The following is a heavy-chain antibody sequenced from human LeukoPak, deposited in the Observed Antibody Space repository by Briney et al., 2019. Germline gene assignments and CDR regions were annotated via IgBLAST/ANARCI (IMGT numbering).Heavy chain of an antibody. CDR1: GFTFSSCA. V-gene: IGHV3-30-3*01. CDR3: AREAGEDDYGDYGSN. Sequence: GGSLRLSCAASGFTFSSCAMHWVRQAPGKGLEWVAVISYDGSNKYYADSVKGRFTISRDNSKNTLYLQMNSLRAEDTAVYYCAREAGEDDYGDYGSNWGQGTLVTVSS. J-gene: IGHJ4*02. D-gene: IGHD4-17*01. CDR2: ISYDGSNK.